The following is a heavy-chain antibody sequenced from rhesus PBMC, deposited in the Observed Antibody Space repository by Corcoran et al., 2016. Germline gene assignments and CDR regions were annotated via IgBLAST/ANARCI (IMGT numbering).Heavy chain of an antibody. CDR2: IYGGSGST. V-gene: IGHV4-127*01. CDR1: GYSISSVYG. D-gene: IGHD3-3*01. J-gene: IGHJ4*01. CDR3: ARTTIFGLVIIFDY. Sequence: QVQLQESGPGLVKPSETLSLTCAVSGYSISSVYGWGWIRQPPGKGLEWIGQIYGGSGSTYYNPSLKSRVTVSKDTSKNQFSLKLSSVTAADTAVYYCARTTIFGLVIIFDYWGQGVLVTVSS.